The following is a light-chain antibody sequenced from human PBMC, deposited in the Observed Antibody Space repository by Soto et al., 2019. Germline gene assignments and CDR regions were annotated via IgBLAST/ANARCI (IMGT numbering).Light chain of an antibody. CDR1: QNINAW. CDR3: QQYNSYSLT. Sequence: DIQMTQAPSTLSASVGDRVTITCRASQNINAWLAWYQQKPGKAPKLLIYDVSTLHSGVPSRFSGSGSGTEFTLTISSLQPDDFATYYCQQYNSYSLTFGQGTTVDIK. CDR2: DVS. J-gene: IGKJ1*01. V-gene: IGKV1-5*01.